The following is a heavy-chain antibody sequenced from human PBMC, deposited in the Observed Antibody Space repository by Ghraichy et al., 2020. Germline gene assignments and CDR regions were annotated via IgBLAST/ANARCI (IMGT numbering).Heavy chain of an antibody. D-gene: IGHD4-17*01. Sequence: LSLTCAASGFTFSGSAMHWVRQASGKGLEWVGRIRSKANSYATAYAASVKGRFTISRDDSKNTAYLQMNSLKTEDTAVYYCTTTVTTGYFQHWGQGTLVTVSS. CDR1: GFTFSGSA. CDR2: IRSKANSYAT. V-gene: IGHV3-73*01. J-gene: IGHJ1*01. CDR3: TTTVTTGYFQH.